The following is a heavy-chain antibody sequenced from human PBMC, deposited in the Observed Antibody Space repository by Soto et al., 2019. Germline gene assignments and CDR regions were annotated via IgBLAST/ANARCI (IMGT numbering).Heavy chain of an antibody. D-gene: IGHD3-16*01. Sequence: PSETLSLTCDVSGGSFGDNYWTWIRQVPGKGLEWIGYVYYSVSTNYNTSLKSRVTISVDASKQQFSLKLTSVTAADTALYYCAAGTLGAVWTPLDDWGQGILVTVSS. CDR2: VYYSVST. J-gene: IGHJ4*02. CDR1: GGSFGDNY. V-gene: IGHV4-59*12. CDR3: AAGTLGAVWTPLDD.